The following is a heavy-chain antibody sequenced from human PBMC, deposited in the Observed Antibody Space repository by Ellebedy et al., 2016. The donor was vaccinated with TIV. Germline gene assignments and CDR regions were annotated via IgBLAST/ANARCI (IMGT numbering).Heavy chain of an antibody. J-gene: IGHJ4*02. CDR3: ARDWGSSARHRGVDY. V-gene: IGHV3-30*10. CDR2: TSSDGRST. Sequence: GESLKISCAASGFTFSSHGMHWVRQAPGKGLECVASTSSDGRSTYYKDLVKGRFTISRDNSKNTLFLQMDSLRPEDTAVYYCARDWGSSARHRGVDYWGQGTLVTVSS. CDR1: GFTFSSHG. D-gene: IGHD6-19*01.